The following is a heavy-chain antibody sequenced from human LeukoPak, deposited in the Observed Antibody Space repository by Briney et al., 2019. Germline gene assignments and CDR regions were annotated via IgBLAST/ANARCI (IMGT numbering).Heavy chain of an antibody. CDR1: GFPFIRYG. D-gene: IGHD6-19*01. V-gene: IGHV3-64D*09. J-gene: IGHJ4*02. CDR3: VKDGLGSGSFDH. CDR2: IRNDGGST. Sequence: GGSLRLSCSASGFPFIRYGMQWVRQAPGKGLEYVAAIRNDGGSTHYADSVKGRFSISRDNSKNTVYLQMSSLRAEDTAVYYCVKDGLGSGSFDHWGQGTLVTVSS.